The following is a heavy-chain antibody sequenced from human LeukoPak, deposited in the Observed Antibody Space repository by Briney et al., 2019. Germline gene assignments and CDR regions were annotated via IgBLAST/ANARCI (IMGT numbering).Heavy chain of an antibody. CDR1: GGSISSGY. D-gene: IGHD1-26*01. Sequence: SETLSLTCAVSGGSISSGYWSWIPQPPGKALEWIGYIYYSGNTNYNPSLKTRVTISVDSSKNKFSLKLNSVAAADTAVYFCARHAVGTIRAFDIWGQGTMVTVSS. V-gene: IGHV4-59*01. CDR2: IYYSGNT. CDR3: ARHAVGTIRAFDI. J-gene: IGHJ3*02.